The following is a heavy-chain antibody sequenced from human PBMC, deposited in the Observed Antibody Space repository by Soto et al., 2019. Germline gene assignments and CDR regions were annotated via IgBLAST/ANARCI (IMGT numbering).Heavy chain of an antibody. D-gene: IGHD6-6*01. CDR2: IYYSGST. J-gene: IGHJ4*02. Sequence: SETLSLTCTVSGGSISSSSYYWGWIRQPPGKGLEWIGSIYYSGSTYYNPSLKSRVTISVDTSKNQFSLKLSSVTAADTAVYYCARTDVRAARPFDYWGQGTLVTVSS. CDR1: GGSISSSSYY. CDR3: ARTDVRAARPFDY. V-gene: IGHV4-39*01.